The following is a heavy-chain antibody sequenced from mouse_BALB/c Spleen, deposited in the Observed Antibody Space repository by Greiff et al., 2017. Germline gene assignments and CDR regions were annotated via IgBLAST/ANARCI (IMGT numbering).Heavy chain of an antibody. D-gene: IGHD1-1*01. V-gene: IGHV1S135*01. CDR3: ARWGGSSYWYFDV. J-gene: IGHJ1*01. CDR1: GYSFTSYY. CDR2: IDPFNGGT. Sequence: EVQLVESGPELMKPGASVKISCKASGYSFTSYYMHWVKQSHGKSLEWIGYIDPFNGGTSYNQKFKGKATLTVDKSSSTAYMHLSSLTSEDSAVYYCARWGGSSYWYFDVWGAGTTVTVSS.